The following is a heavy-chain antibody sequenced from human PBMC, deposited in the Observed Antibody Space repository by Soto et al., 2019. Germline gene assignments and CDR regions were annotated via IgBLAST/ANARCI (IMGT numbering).Heavy chain of an antibody. CDR3: ARASGPFDY. CDR2: IWYDGSIK. J-gene: IGHJ4*02. Sequence: QVQLVESGGGVVQPGRSLRLSSVASGFAFSTYGIHWVRQAPGKGLEWVAVIWYDGSIKYYADSVKGRFTISRDNSKNTLYLQMNSLRADDTAVYYCARASGPFDYWGQGTQVTVSS. V-gene: IGHV3-33*01. CDR1: GFAFSTYG. D-gene: IGHD5-12*01.